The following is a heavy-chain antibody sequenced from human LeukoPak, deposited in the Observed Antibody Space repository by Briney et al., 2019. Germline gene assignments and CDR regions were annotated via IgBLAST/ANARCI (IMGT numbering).Heavy chain of an antibody. Sequence: GGSLRLSCAASGFTFSSYSMNWVRQAPGKGLEWVSSISSSSSYIYYADSVKGRFTISRDNAKNSLYLQMNSLRAEDTAVYYCARDALHPRWYFDLWGRGTLLTVSS. CDR2: ISSSSSYI. CDR1: GFTFSSYS. J-gene: IGHJ2*01. CDR3: ARDALHPRWYFDL. V-gene: IGHV3-21*01.